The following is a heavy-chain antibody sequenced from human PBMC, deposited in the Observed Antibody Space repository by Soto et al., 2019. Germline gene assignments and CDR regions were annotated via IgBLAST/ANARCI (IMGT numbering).Heavy chain of an antibody. CDR1: GGSISSYY. V-gene: IGHV4-59*01. Sequence: PSETLSLTCTVSGGSISSYYWSWIRQPPGKGLEWIGYIYYSGSTNYNPSLKSRVTISVDTSKNQFSLKLSSVTAADTAVYYCARDTGESYYDFWSGPGNDYWGQGTLVTVSS. J-gene: IGHJ4*02. D-gene: IGHD3-3*01. CDR3: ARDTGESYYDFWSGPGNDY. CDR2: IYYSGST.